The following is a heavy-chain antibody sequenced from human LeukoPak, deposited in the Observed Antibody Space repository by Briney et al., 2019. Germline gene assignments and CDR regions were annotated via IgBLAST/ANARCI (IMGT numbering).Heavy chain of an antibody. V-gene: IGHV3-30*02. CDR2: IRYDGSNK. CDR1: AFTFSSYT. CDR3: AKDSLRTVPKASFDS. D-gene: IGHD2-2*01. J-gene: IGHJ4*02. Sequence: GGSLRLSCAASAFTFSSYTMNWVRQAPGKGLEWVAFIRYDGSNKYYADSVKGRFTISRDNSKNTLFLQMNSLRAEDRAVYYCAKDSLRTVPKASFDSWGQGTLVTVSS.